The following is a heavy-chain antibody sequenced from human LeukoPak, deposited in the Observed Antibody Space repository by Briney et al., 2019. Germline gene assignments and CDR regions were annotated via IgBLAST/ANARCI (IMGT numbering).Heavy chain of an antibody. CDR3: TTDSVTARRDDAFDI. V-gene: IGHV3-15*01. CDR2: IKRKTDGGTT. D-gene: IGHD2-21*02. J-gene: IGHJ3*02. Sequence: PGGSLRLSCAASGFTFSNAWMRWVRQAPGKGLEWVGRIKRKTDGGTTDYAAPVNGRFTISRDDSKNMLYLQMNSLKNEDTAVYYCTTDSVTARRDDAFDIWGQGTVTVSS. CDR1: GFTFSNAW.